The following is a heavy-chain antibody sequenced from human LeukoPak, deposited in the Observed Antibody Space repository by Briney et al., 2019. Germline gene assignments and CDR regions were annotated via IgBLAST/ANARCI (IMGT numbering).Heavy chain of an antibody. CDR3: AKAFSGTLESDY. Sequence: GGSLRLSCAASGFTFSSYIMSWVRQAPGKGLEWVSTISGSGGSTNYADSVKGRFTISRDNSKNTLYLQVNSLRAEDTAVYYCAKAFSGTLESDYWGQGTLVTVSS. J-gene: IGHJ4*02. V-gene: IGHV3-23*01. CDR1: GFTFSSYI. D-gene: IGHD1-26*01. CDR2: ISGSGGST.